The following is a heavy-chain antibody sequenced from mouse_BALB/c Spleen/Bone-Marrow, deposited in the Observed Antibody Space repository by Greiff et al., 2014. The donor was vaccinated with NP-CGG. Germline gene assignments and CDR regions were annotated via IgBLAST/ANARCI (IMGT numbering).Heavy chain of an antibody. CDR3: ARRDYGPFYALDY. CDR2: INPSSGYT. CDR1: GYTFTSFT. Sequence: QVQLQQPGAELARPGASVKMSCKASGYTFTSFTIHWVKQRPGQGLEWIGYINPSSGYTNYNQNFKDKATLTADESASTAYMQLTSLTSEDSAVYYCARRDYGPFYALDYWGQGTSVTVSS. V-gene: IGHV1-4*01. J-gene: IGHJ4*01. D-gene: IGHD1-2*01.